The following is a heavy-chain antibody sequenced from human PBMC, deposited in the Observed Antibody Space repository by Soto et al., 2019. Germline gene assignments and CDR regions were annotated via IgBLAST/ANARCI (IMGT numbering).Heavy chain of an antibody. Sequence: NPGGSLRLSCAASGFSLSDYYMTWIRQAPGRGLEWVSYISGNGNTIYYTDSVKGRFIISRDNAQNSLYLQMNSLRAEDTAVYYCARDASIRIFGVGLYYYGMDVWGQGTTVTVSS. CDR2: ISGNGNTI. D-gene: IGHD3-3*01. CDR1: GFSLSDYY. CDR3: ARDASIRIFGVGLYYYGMDV. J-gene: IGHJ6*02. V-gene: IGHV3-11*01.